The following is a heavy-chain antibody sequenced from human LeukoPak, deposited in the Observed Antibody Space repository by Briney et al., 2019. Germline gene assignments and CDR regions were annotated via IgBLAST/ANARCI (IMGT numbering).Heavy chain of an antibody. D-gene: IGHD2-8*01. CDR1: GGSFSGYY. V-gene: IGHV4-34*01. J-gene: IGHJ6*03. CDR3: ARVGYCTNGVCYRPYYYYYMDV. CDR2: INHSGST. Sequence: SETLSLTCAVYGGSFSGYYWSWIRQPPGKGLEWIGEINHSGSTNYNPSLKSRVTISVDTSKNQFSLKLSSVTAADTAVYYCARVGYCTNGVCYRPYYYYYMDVWGKGTTVTVSS.